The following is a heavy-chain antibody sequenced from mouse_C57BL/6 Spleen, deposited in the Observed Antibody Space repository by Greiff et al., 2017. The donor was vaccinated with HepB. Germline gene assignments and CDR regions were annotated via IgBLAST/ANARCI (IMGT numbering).Heavy chain of an antibody. CDR1: GYAFTNYL. J-gene: IGHJ2*01. D-gene: IGHD4-1*01. CDR2: INPGSGGT. V-gene: IGHV1-54*01. CDR3: ARGENWDGDFDY. Sequence: QVQLKESGAELVRPGTSVKVSCKASGYAFTNYLIEWVKQRPGQGLEWIGVINPGSGGTNYNEKFKGKATMTADKSSSTAYMQLSSLTSEDSAVYFCARGENWDGDFDYWGQGTTLTVSS.